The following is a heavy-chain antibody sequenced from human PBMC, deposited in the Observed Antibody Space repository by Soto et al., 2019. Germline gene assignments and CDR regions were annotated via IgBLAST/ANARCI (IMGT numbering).Heavy chain of an antibody. CDR1: GGSISSGGYY. Sequence: PSETLSLTCTVSGGSISSGGYYWSWIRQHPGKGLEWIGYIYYSGSTYYNPSLKSRVTISVDTSKNQFSLKLSSVTAADTAVYYCARDVDWGYDSSGYWPDTYYYGMDVWGQGTTVTVSS. D-gene: IGHD3-22*01. V-gene: IGHV4-31*03. J-gene: IGHJ6*02. CDR2: IYYSGST. CDR3: ARDVDWGYDSSGYWPDTYYYGMDV.